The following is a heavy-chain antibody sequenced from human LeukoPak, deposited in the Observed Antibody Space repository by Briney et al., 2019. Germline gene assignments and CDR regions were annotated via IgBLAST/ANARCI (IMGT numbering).Heavy chain of an antibody. V-gene: IGHV3-74*01. J-gene: IGHJ3*02. CDR1: GFIFSSYW. CDR3: ARVSTSSWYSAFDI. D-gene: IGHD6-13*01. Sequence: GGSLRLSCAASGFIFSSYWMHWVRHAPGKGLAWVSRINTDGSSTSYADSVKGRFTISRDNSKNTLYLQMNSLRVEDTAVYYCARVSTSSWYSAFDIWGQGTVVTVSS. CDR2: INTDGSST.